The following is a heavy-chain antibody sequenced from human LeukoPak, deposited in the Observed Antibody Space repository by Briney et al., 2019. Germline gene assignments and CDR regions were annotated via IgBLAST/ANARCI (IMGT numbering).Heavy chain of an antibody. CDR1: GYTFTDYY. J-gene: IGHJ4*02. CDR2: INPNSGGK. V-gene: IGHV1-2*02. CDR3: ARKATYASGFFDY. D-gene: IGHD3-10*01. Sequence: GASVKVSCKASGYTFTDYYIHWVRQAPGQGLEWLGWINPNSGGKNYAQDFLGRVTMTRDTSISTAYMELSGLKSDDTAVYYCARKATYASGFFDYWGQGTLVTVSS.